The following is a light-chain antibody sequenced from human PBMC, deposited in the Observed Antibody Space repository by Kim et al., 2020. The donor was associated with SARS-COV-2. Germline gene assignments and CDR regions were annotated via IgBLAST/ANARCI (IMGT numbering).Light chain of an antibody. CDR2: EVN. CDR3: QSYNISNSV. CDR1: SGSIASNY. V-gene: IGLV6-57*03. J-gene: IGLJ1*01. Sequence: GKTVTISGTRSSGSIASNYWQWYPQRPGSAPTTVIYEVNQGPSGVPDRFSGSIDSSSNSASLTISGLKTEDETDYYCQSYNISNSVFGTGTKVTVL.